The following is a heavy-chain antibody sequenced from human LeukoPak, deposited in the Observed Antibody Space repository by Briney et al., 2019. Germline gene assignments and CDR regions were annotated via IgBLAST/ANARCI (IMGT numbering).Heavy chain of an antibody. CDR2: INPSGGST. V-gene: IGHV1-46*01. Sequence: ASVKVSCKASGYTFTSYYMHWVRQAPGQGLKWMGIINPSGGSTSYAQKFQGRVTMTRDTSTSTVYMELSSLRSEDTAVYYCARDSSLLLWFGEAHPPAYWGQGTLVTVSS. CDR3: ARDSSLLLWFGEAHPPAY. J-gene: IGHJ4*02. CDR1: GYTFTSYY. D-gene: IGHD3-10*01.